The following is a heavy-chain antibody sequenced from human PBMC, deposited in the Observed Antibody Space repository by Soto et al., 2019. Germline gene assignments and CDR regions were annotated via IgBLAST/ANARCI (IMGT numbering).Heavy chain of an antibody. D-gene: IGHD2-15*01. CDR2: IQSGGPT. CDR3: ARDDVRCDGGRCYGVPLGV. Sequence: GGSLRLSCAASGFTVSSKYMSWVRQAPGKGLEWVSLIQSGGPTYYADSVKGRFTISRHTSENTLHLQMDSLRAEDTAVYYCARDDVRCDGGRCYGVPLGVWGKGTTVTVSS. V-gene: IGHV3-66*01. CDR1: GFTVSSKY. J-gene: IGHJ6*04.